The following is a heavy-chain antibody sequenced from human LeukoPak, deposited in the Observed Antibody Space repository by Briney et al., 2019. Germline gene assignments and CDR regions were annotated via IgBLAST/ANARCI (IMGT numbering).Heavy chain of an antibody. CDR2: IYHSGST. Sequence: PSETLSLTCTVSGYSISSGYYWGWIRQPPGKGLEWIGSIYHSGSTYYNPSLKSRVTISVDTSKNQFSLKLSSVTAADTAVYYCARAVADGFDYWGQGTLVTVSS. J-gene: IGHJ4*02. D-gene: IGHD6-19*01. CDR1: GYSISSGYY. CDR3: ARAVADGFDY. V-gene: IGHV4-38-2*02.